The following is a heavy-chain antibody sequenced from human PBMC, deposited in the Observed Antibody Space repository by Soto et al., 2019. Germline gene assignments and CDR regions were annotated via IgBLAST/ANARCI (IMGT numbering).Heavy chain of an antibody. CDR1: GFTFSSYA. D-gene: IGHD6-13*01. CDR3: AKDRDGAAAGPTKFYGMDV. Sequence: PGGSLRLSCAASGFTFSSYAMSWVRQAPGKGLEWVSVISGSGGSTYYADSVRGRFTISRDNSKNTLYLQMNSLRAEDTAVYYCAKDRDGAAAGPTKFYGMDVWGQGTTVTVSS. V-gene: IGHV3-23*01. J-gene: IGHJ6*02. CDR2: ISGSGGST.